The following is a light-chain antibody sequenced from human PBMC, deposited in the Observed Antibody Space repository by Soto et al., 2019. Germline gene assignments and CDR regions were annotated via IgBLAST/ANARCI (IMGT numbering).Light chain of an antibody. J-gene: IGLJ1*01. Sequence: QSALTQPASVSGSPGQSITISCTGTSSDVGDYNYVSWYQHHPGKAPKLMIFEVTNRPSGVSNRFSGSKSGNTASLTISGLQAEDEADYYCSSYTTSSTRVFGTGTKLTGL. CDR1: SSDVGDYNY. V-gene: IGLV2-14*01. CDR3: SSYTTSSTRV. CDR2: EVT.